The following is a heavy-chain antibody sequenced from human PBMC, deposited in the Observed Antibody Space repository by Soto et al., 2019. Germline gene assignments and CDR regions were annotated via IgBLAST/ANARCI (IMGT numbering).Heavy chain of an antibody. J-gene: IGHJ6*02. CDR1: GYTFTGYY. Sequence: ASVKVSCKASGYTFTGYYMHWVRQAPGQGLEWMGWINPNSGGTNYAQKFQGRVTMTRDTSISTAYMELSRLRSDDTAVYYCARRRHSGFGKRAYYYSGMDVWGQGTTVTVS. V-gene: IGHV1-2*02. CDR3: ARRRHSGFGKRAYYYSGMDV. CDR2: INPNSGGT. D-gene: IGHD5-12*01.